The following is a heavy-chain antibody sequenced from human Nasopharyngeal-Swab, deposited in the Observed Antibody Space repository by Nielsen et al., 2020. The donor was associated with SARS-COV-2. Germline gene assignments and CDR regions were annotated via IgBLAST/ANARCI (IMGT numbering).Heavy chain of an antibody. CDR3: ATSGSSVTAGVNMDV. V-gene: IGHV4-4*02. D-gene: IGHD6-13*01. J-gene: IGHJ6*03. Sequence: WIRQPPGKGLEWIGEIYQSGNTNYNPSLESRVSISLDKSKNQFSLNLTSVTAADTAVYYCATSGSSVTAGVNMDVWGKGTTVTVSS. CDR2: IYQSGNT.